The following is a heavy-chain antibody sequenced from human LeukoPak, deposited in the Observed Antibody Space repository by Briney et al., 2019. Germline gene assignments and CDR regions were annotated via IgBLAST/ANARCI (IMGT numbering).Heavy chain of an antibody. CDR2: IYYSGSI. Sequence: SETLSLTCTASGGSISSSSYYWGWIRQPPGKGLEWIGSIYYSGSIYYNPSLKGRVTISVDTSKNQFSLKLSSVTAADTAVYYCARGILLWLTIDYWGQGTLVTVSS. CDR1: GGSISSSSYY. V-gene: IGHV4-39*01. CDR3: ARGILLWLTIDY. J-gene: IGHJ4*02. D-gene: IGHD5-18*01.